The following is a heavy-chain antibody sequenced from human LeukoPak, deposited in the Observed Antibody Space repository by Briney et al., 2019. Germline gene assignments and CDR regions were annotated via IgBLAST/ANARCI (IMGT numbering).Heavy chain of an antibody. V-gene: IGHV1-2*02. D-gene: IGHD5-18*01. CDR3: ARGWIQLWWRAFDI. Sequence: ASVKVSCKASGYTFTGYYMHWVRQAPGQGLEWMGWINPNSGGTNYAQKLQGRVTMTRDTSISTAYMELSRLRSDDTAVYYCARGWIQLWWRAFDIWGQGTMVTVSS. CDR2: INPNSGGT. CDR1: GYTFTGYY. J-gene: IGHJ3*02.